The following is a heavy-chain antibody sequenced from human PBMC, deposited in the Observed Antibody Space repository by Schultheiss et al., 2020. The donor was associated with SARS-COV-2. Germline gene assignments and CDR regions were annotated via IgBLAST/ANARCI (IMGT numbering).Heavy chain of an antibody. J-gene: IGHJ6*02. V-gene: IGHV4-59*01. D-gene: IGHD4-17*01. Sequence: SETLSLTCAVYGGSFSGYYWSWIRQPPGKGLEWIGYIYYSGSTNYNPSLKSRVTISVDTSKNQFSLKLSSVTAADTAVYYCASNVGYDYGDYNLYYYYGMDVWGQGTTVTVAS. CDR2: IYYSGST. CDR1: GGSFSGYY. CDR3: ASNVGYDYGDYNLYYYYGMDV.